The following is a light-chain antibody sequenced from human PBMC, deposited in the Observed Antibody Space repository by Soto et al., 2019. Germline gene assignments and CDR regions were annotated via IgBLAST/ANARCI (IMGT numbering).Light chain of an antibody. CDR3: QQSYSTPIT. CDR1: QSISSY. V-gene: IGKV1-39*01. Sequence: DIQMTQSPSSPSASVGDRFTITCRASQSISSYLNWYQQKPGKAPKLLIYAASSLQSGVPSRFSGSGSGTDFTLTISSLQPEDFATYYCQQSYSTPITFGQGTRLEIK. J-gene: IGKJ5*01. CDR2: AAS.